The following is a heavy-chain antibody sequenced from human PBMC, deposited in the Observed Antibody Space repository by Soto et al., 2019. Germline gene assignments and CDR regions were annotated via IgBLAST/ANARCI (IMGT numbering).Heavy chain of an antibody. CDR3: ASALGGNSGHDY. J-gene: IGHJ4*02. Sequence: HPGGSLRLSCAASGFSVNSKYMSWVRQAPGKGLEWVSVIYSGGKTYYADSVKGRFTISRDNSKNTLYLQMNSLRDEDTAVYYCASALGGNSGHDYWGRGTLVTVSS. CDR2: IYSGGKT. V-gene: IGHV3-53*01. D-gene: IGHD2-21*02. CDR1: GFSVNSKY.